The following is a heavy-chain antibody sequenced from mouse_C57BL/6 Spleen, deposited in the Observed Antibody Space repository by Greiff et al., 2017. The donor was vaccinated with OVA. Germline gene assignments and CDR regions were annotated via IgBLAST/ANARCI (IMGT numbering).Heavy chain of an antibody. CDR1: GYTFTDYN. Sequence: VQLQQSGPELVQPGASVKIPCKASGYTFTDYNMDWVKQSHGKSLEWIGDINPNNGGTIYNQKFKGKATLTVDKSSSTAYMELRSLTSEDTAVYYCAVPYCSNYGEFAYWGQGTLVTVSA. J-gene: IGHJ3*01. D-gene: IGHD2-5*01. V-gene: IGHV1-18*01. CDR3: AVPYCSNYGEFAY. CDR2: INPNNGGT.